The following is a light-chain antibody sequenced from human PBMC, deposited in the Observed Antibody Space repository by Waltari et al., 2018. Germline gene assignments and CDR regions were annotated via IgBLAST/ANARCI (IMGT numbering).Light chain of an antibody. J-gene: IGKJ4*01. Sequence: DIQMTQSPSSLSASVGDRVTIPCRASETIRIYLNWYQQKPGKAPKLLINTASRLQSGVPSRFSCSGSGTDFTLTISTLQHEDFATYYCQQSYSIPLTFGGGTKVEIK. CDR2: TAS. CDR1: ETIRIY. CDR3: QQSYSIPLT. V-gene: IGKV1-39*01.